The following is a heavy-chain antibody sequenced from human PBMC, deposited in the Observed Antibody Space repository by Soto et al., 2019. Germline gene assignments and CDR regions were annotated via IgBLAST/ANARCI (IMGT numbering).Heavy chain of an antibody. J-gene: IGHJ4*02. CDR2: ISSSGTSA. CDR3: ARDRGAVTGQYFDY. D-gene: IGHD6-19*01. CDR1: GFTFSAVY. Sequence: QVQLEESGGGLVKPGGSLRLSCAASGFTFSAVYMIWIRQAPNKGLEYISYISSSGTSANYADSVKVRFTIARDNAKNSLYLQMNSLRAEDKAVYYCARDRGAVTGQYFDYWGQGALVTVSS. V-gene: IGHV3-11*05.